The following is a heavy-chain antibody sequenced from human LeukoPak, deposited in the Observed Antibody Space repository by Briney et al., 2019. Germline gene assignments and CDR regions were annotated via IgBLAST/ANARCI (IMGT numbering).Heavy chain of an antibody. CDR3: ARDRSTVAGIDY. V-gene: IGHV3-7*01. Sequence: PGGSLRLSCAASGFTFSTYWMTWVRQAPGKGLEWVSTIKPDGGDKYYVDSVKGRFTISRDNAKNSLYLQMNSLRAEDTVVYYCARDRSTVAGIDYWGQGTLVTVSS. CDR2: IKPDGGDK. CDR1: GFTFSTYW. D-gene: IGHD6-19*01. J-gene: IGHJ4*02.